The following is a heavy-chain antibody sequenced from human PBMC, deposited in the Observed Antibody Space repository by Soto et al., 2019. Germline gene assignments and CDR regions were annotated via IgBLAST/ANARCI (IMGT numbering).Heavy chain of an antibody. J-gene: IGHJ6*02. Sequence: QVQLVESGGGVVQPGRSLRLSCAASGFTFSSYGMHWVRQAPGKGLEWVAVIWYDGSNKYYADSVKGRFTIYRDNSKNTLYLQMNSLRAEDTAVYYCARGGGLWFGEFYYYYGMEVWGQGTTVTVSS. D-gene: IGHD3-10*01. CDR1: GFTFSSYG. V-gene: IGHV3-33*01. CDR2: IWYDGSNK. CDR3: ARGGGLWFGEFYYYYGMEV.